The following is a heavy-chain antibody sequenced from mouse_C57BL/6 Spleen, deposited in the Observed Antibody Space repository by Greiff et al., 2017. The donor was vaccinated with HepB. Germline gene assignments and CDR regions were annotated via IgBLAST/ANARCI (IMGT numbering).Heavy chain of an antibody. CDR1: GYSITSGYY. D-gene: IGHD1-1*01. CDR2: ISYDGSN. J-gene: IGHJ2*01. CDR3: ARDPITTVVATGFDY. V-gene: IGHV3-6*01. Sequence: EVQLVESGPGLVKPSQSLSLTCSVTGYSITSGYYWNWIRQFPGNKLEWMGYISYDGSNNYNPSLKNRISITRDTSKNQFFLKLNSVTTEDTATYYCARDPITTVVATGFDYWGQGTTLTVSS.